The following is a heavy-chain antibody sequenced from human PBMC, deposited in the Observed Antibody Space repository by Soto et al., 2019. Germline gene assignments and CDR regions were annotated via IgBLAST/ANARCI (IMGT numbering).Heavy chain of an antibody. CDR1: GGSISSGGYS. Sequence: PSEALSLTCTVSGGSISSGGYSWTWIRQSPGKGLEWIGYTYQSGSAYYNPSLKSRVTISVDRSKNQFSLNLTSVTAADTAVYYCGRDYYGMDVWGQGTTVTVSS. CDR3: GRDYYGMDV. J-gene: IGHJ6*02. CDR2: TYQSGSA. V-gene: IGHV4-30-2*06.